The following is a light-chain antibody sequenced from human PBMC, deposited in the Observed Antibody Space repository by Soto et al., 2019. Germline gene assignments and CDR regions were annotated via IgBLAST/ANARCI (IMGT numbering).Light chain of an antibody. CDR1: QGINNY. J-gene: IGKJ4*01. CDR2: AAS. Sequence: DIQMTQSPSSLSASVGDRVTITCRASQGINNYVAWFQQKPGKAPKSLIYAASSLQSGAPSKFSGSGSGTDFTITIMSLQPEDSATCDCQQYSSYTLTFGGGTRVEI. CDR3: QQYSSYTLT. V-gene: IGKV1-16*02.